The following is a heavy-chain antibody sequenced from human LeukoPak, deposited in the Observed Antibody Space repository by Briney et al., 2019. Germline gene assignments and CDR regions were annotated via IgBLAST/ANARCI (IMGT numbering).Heavy chain of an antibody. D-gene: IGHD1-7*01. Sequence: GGSLRLSCAASGFTFGRYWMSWVRQAPGKGLKWRADIKQDGSEKYYVDSVKGRFTISRDNAKNSLYLQMNSLRAEDTAVYFCVRVITGTCDYCGQGTLVTVSS. J-gene: IGHJ4*02. CDR1: GFTFGRYW. V-gene: IGHV3-7*01. CDR3: VRVITGTCDY. CDR2: IKQDGSEK.